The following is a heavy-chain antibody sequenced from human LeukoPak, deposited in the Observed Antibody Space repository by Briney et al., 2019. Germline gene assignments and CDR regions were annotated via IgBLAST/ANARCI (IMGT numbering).Heavy chain of an antibody. CDR1: GGSISSYY. Sequence: PSETLSLTCTVSGGSISSYYWSWIRQPPGKGLEWIGYIYYSGSTNYNPSLKSRVTISVDTSKNQFSLKPSSVTAADTAVYYCARQDYGDYFSNYYYGMDVWGQGTTVTVSS. D-gene: IGHD4-17*01. J-gene: IGHJ6*02. CDR2: IYYSGST. CDR3: ARQDYGDYFSNYYYGMDV. V-gene: IGHV4-59*01.